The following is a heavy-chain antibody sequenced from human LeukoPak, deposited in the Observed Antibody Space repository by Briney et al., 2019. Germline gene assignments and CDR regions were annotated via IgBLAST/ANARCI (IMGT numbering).Heavy chain of an antibody. J-gene: IGHJ4*02. Sequence: GGSLRLSCAASGFTFSSYSMNWVRQAPGKGLEWVSSISSSSSYIYYADSVKGRFTISRDNAKNSLYLQMNSLRAEDTAGYYCAILSGSGSLDYWGQGTLVTVSS. CDR1: GFTFSSYS. CDR2: ISSSSSYI. D-gene: IGHD3-10*01. CDR3: AILSGSGSLDY. V-gene: IGHV3-21*01.